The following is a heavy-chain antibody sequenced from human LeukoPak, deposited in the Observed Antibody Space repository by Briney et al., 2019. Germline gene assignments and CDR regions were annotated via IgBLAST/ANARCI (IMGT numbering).Heavy chain of an antibody. V-gene: IGHV4-34*01. Sequence: PSETLSLTCAVYGGSFSGYYWSWIRQPPGKGLEWIGEIKHSGSTNYNPSLKSRVTISVDTSKNQFSLKLSSVTAADTAVYYCAREVAVAGPVYYYYGMDVWGQGTTVTVSS. CDR2: IKHSGST. CDR1: GGSFSGYY. J-gene: IGHJ6*02. D-gene: IGHD6-19*01. CDR3: AREVAVAGPVYYYYGMDV.